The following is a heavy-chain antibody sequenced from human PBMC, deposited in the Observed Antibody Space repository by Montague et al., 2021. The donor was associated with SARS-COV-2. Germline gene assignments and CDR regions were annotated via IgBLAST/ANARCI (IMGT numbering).Heavy chain of an antibody. D-gene: IGHD4-17*01. CDR1: GFTFSSYA. J-gene: IGHJ4*02. V-gene: IGHV3-30-3*01. CDR2: ISYDGISK. Sequence: SLILSCAASGFTFSSYAMHWVRQAPGKGLEWVAVISYDGISKYYXDSVKGRFTISRDNSKNTLYLQMNSLRAEDAAVYYCARDPDYGDSVGIDYWGQGTLVTVSS. CDR3: ARDPDYGDSVGIDY.